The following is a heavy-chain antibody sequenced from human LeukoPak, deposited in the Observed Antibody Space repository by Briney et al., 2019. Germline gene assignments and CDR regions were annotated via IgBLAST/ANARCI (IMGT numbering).Heavy chain of an antibody. V-gene: IGHV4-61*02. CDR1: GGSISSGSYY. CDR3: ARGGTDAKFVLRKLGDREVGAFDI. Sequence: SETLSLTCTVSGGSISSGSYYWGWLRQPAGRGLEWIGRIYISGSTNYNPSLKSRVTISVDTSKKQFSLKLSSVTAADTAVYYCARGGTDAKFVLRKLGDREVGAFDIWGQGTMVTVSS. J-gene: IGHJ3*02. CDR2: IYISGST. D-gene: IGHD7-27*01.